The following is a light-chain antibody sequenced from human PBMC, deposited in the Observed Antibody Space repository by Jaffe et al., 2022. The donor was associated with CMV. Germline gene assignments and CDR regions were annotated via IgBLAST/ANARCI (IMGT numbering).Light chain of an antibody. CDR2: AAS. CDR1: QDADSNY. V-gene: IGKV3-20*01. CDR3: QEYGTAPRGT. Sequence: EIVLTQSPDTLSLSPGERATLSCRASQDADSNYLAWYQQKLGQAPRLLIYAASNRAAGIPDRFSGKKSGTDFTLTISRLEPEDFAVYYCQEYGTAPRGTFGQGTRVEVK. J-gene: IGKJ1*01.